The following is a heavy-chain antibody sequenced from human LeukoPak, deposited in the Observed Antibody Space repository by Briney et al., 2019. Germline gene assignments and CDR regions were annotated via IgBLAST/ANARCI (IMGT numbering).Heavy chain of an antibody. V-gene: IGHV4-61*02. CDR1: GGSISSGSYY. CDR3: ARDKGVRGVISYYYYMDV. J-gene: IGHJ6*03. Sequence: TSQTLSLTCTVSGGSISSGSYYWSWIRQPAGKGLEWIGRIYTSGSTNYNPSLKSRVTMSVDTSKNQFSLKLSSVTAADTAVYYCARDKGVRGVISYYYYMDVWGKGTTVTVSS. CDR2: IYTSGST. D-gene: IGHD3-10*01.